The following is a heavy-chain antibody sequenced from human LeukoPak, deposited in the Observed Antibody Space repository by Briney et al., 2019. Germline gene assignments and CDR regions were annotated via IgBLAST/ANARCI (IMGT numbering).Heavy chain of an antibody. CDR3: ARDIGGRYSWYYFDY. Sequence: SQNLSLTCAVSGGSISSGGYSWSWIRQPPGKGLEWIGYMYYSGSTNYNPSLKSRVTMSVDTSKNHFSLKMSSVTAADTAVYYCARDIGGRYSWYYFDYWGRGTLVTVSS. D-gene: IGHD2-8*01. V-gene: IGHV4-61*03. CDR2: MYYSGST. CDR1: GGSISSGGYS. J-gene: IGHJ4*02.